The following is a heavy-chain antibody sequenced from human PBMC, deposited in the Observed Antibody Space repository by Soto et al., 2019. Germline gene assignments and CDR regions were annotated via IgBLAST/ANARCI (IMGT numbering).Heavy chain of an antibody. CDR2: ISAYNGNT. D-gene: IGHD3-10*01. Sequence: ASVKVSCKASGYTFTSNGISWVRQAPGQGLEWMGWISAYNGNTNYAQKLQGRVTMTTDTSTSTAYMELRSLRSDDTAVYYCARSGGLYYYGSGSYDNYYYYGMDVWGQGTTVTVSS. CDR1: GYTFTSNG. V-gene: IGHV1-18*01. CDR3: ARSGGLYYYGSGSYDNYYYYGMDV. J-gene: IGHJ6*02.